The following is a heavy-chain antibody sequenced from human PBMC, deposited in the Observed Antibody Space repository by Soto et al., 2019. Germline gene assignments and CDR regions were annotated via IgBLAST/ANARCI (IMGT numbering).Heavy chain of an antibody. D-gene: IGHD6-25*01. CDR2: INANNGGA. CDR1: GYTFTDYH. V-gene: IGHV1-2*02. CDR3: AREGGSETLQPSYNWFDP. Sequence: ASVKVSCKASGYTFTDYHIHWVRQAPGQGLEFMGWINANNGGAGSAQQFQGRVTVTRDTSITTVYVELSNLRSDDTAVYYCAREGGSETLQPSYNWFDPWGQGTLVTVSS. J-gene: IGHJ5*02.